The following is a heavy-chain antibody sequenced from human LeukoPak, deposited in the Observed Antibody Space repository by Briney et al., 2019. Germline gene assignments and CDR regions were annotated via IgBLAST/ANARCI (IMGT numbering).Heavy chain of an antibody. CDR3: AKGSGGSFYYFDY. Sequence: GRSLRLSCAASGFTFDDYAMHWVRQAPGKGLEWVSVISWNSGSIGYADSVKGRFTISRDNAKNSLYLQMNSLRAEDTALYYCAKGSGGSFYYFDYWGQGTLVTVSS. CDR1: GFTFDDYA. CDR2: ISWNSGSI. J-gene: IGHJ4*02. V-gene: IGHV3-9*01. D-gene: IGHD2-15*01.